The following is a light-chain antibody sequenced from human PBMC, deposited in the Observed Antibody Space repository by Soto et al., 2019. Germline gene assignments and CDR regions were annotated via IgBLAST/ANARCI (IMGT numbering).Light chain of an antibody. Sequence: QSALTQPASVSGSPGQSITIPCTGTSNDIGGYNYVSWYQQHPGKVPKLMIFDVSYRPSGISDRFSGSKSGNTASLTISGLQPEDEADYYCSSYGASSTLFGGGIKLTVL. J-gene: IGLJ2*01. CDR2: DVS. V-gene: IGLV2-14*03. CDR1: SNDIGGYNY. CDR3: SSYGASSTL.